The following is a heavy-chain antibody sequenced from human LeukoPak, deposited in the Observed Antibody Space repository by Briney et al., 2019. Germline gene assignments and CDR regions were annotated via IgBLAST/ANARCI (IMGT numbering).Heavy chain of an antibody. D-gene: IGHD6-6*01. CDR3: DRVIQGSSALMVFDY. CDR1: GGSISSGDYY. Sequence: PSETLSLTCTVSGGSISSGDYYWSWIRQPPGKGLEWTGYIYYSGSTYYNPSLKSRVTISVDTSKNQFSLKLSSVTAADTAVYYCDRVIQGSSALMVFDYWGQGTLVTVSS. J-gene: IGHJ4*02. V-gene: IGHV4-30-4*08. CDR2: IYYSGST.